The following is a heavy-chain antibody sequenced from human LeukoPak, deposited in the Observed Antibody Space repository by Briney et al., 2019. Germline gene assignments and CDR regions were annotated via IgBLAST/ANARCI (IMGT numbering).Heavy chain of an antibody. CDR3: AGAGDSSSWYAYDAFDI. CDR1: GFTFGSYA. J-gene: IGHJ3*02. Sequence: GGSLRLSCAASGFTFGSYAMHWVRQAPGKGLEWVAVISYDGSNKYYADSVKGRFTIFRDNSKNTLYLQMNSLRAEDTAVYYCAGAGDSSSWYAYDAFDIWGQGTMVTVSS. D-gene: IGHD6-13*01. V-gene: IGHV3-30*04. CDR2: ISYDGSNK.